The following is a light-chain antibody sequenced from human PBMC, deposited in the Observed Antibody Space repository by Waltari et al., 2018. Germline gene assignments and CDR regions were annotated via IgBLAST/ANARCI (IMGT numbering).Light chain of an antibody. CDR2: DVS. Sequence: QSALTQPRSVSGSPRQSVTISCTGTSSDVGGYNYVFWYQQHPGKAPKLMLYDVSKRPSGVPDRFSGSKSGNTASLTISGLQAEDEADYYCCSYTGSYTWVFGGGTKLTVL. CDR1: SSDVGGYNY. CDR3: CSYTGSYTWV. V-gene: IGLV2-11*01. J-gene: IGLJ3*02.